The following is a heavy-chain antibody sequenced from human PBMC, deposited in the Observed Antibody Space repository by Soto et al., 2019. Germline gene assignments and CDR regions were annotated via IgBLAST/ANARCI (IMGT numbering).Heavy chain of an antibody. D-gene: IGHD3-10*01. CDR2: ISGPGSTI. CDR3: AKMLTMVRGVTGLRDFDF. CDR1: GFSFSNYA. V-gene: IGHV3-23*01. J-gene: IGHJ4*02. Sequence: EVQLLEAGGNLIQPGGSLRLSCAASGFSFSNYAMSWVRQAPGQGLEWLSAISGPGSTIYYADSVKGRFTISRDNSKNTRYLQMNSLTGEDTAVYYCAKMLTMVRGVTGLRDFDFWGQGTLVTVSS.